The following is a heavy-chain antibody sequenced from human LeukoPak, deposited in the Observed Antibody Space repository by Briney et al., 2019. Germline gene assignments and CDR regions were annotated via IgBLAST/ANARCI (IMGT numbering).Heavy chain of an antibody. J-gene: IGHJ4*02. D-gene: IGHD3-16*01. CDR1: GYTFTSYG. CDR2: ISAYNGNT. Sequence: GAPVKVSCKASGYTFTSYGISWVRQAPGQGLEWMGWISAYNGNTNYAQKLQGRVTMTTDTSTSTAYMELRSLRSDDTAVYYCARDDDNERRVGYFDYWGQGTLVTVSS. CDR3: ARDDDNERRVGYFDY. V-gene: IGHV1-18*01.